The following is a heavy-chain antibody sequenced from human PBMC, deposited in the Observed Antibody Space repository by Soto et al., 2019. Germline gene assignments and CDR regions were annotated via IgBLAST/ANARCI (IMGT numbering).Heavy chain of an antibody. Sequence: QVPLVQSGSEVKKPGSSVKVSCKASGGSFSSNPISWVRQAPGQGLEWMAGIIPIFATVHYAQKFQGRVTITADESTGTAYMELTSLRSEDTAVYFCARGGRGYSSAPRYYFDYWGQGTLVTVS. CDR3: ARGGRGYSSAPRYYFDY. CDR2: IIPIFATV. CDR1: GGSFSSNP. D-gene: IGHD5-18*01. V-gene: IGHV1-69*01. J-gene: IGHJ4*02.